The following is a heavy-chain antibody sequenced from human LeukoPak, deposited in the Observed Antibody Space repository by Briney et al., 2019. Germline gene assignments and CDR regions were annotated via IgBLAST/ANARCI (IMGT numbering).Heavy chain of an antibody. Sequence: GESLKISCKGSGYSFTSYWIGLVRQMPRKGLEWMGIIYPGDSDTRYSPSFQGQVTISADKYISTASLQWSSLKASDTAMYYCARRYDTSVDYWGQGTLVTVSS. CDR3: ARRYDTSVDY. CDR2: IYPGDSDT. V-gene: IGHV5-51*01. CDR1: GYSFTSYW. J-gene: IGHJ4*02. D-gene: IGHD1-1*01.